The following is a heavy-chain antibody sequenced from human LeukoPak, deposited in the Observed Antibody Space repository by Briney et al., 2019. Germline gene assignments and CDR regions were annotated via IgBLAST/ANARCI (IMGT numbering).Heavy chain of an antibody. V-gene: IGHV1-2*02. J-gene: IGHJ6*03. CDR3: ARDRVNIVVVPAAMAYYYYYMDV. CDR2: INPNSGGT. D-gene: IGHD2-2*01. CDR1: GYTFTGYY. Sequence: ASVKVSCKASGYTFTGYYMHWVRQAPGQGLEWMGWINPNSGGTNYAQKFQGRVTMTRDTSISTAYMERSRLRSDDTAVYYCARDRVNIVVVPAAMAYYYYYMDVWGKGTTVTVSS.